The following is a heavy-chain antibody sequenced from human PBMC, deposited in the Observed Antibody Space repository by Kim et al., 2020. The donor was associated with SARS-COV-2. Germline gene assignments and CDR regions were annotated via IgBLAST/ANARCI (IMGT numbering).Heavy chain of an antibody. CDR3: ATAPTSEWLALGDDFDY. J-gene: IGHJ4*02. V-gene: IGHV1-24*01. Sequence: ASVKVSCKVSGYTLTELSMHWVRQAPGKGLEWMGGFDPEDGETIDAQKFQGRVTMTEDTSTDTAYMELSSLRSEDTAVYYCATAPTSEWLALGDDFDYWGQGTLVTVSS. D-gene: IGHD6-19*01. CDR1: GYTLTELS. CDR2: FDPEDGET.